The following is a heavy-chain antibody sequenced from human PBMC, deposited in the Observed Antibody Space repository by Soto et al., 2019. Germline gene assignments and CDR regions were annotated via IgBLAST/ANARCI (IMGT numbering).Heavy chain of an antibody. CDR2: IKQDGSEK. CDR3: ARDTAMGTYYYYGMDV. J-gene: IGHJ6*02. V-gene: IGHV3-7*05. CDR1: GFTFSSYW. D-gene: IGHD5-18*01. Sequence: GGSLRLSCAASGFTFSSYWMSWVRQAPGKGLEWVANIKQDGSEKYYVDSVKGRFTISRDNAKNSLYLQMNSLRAEDTAVYYCARDTAMGTYYYYGMDVWGQGTTVTVSS.